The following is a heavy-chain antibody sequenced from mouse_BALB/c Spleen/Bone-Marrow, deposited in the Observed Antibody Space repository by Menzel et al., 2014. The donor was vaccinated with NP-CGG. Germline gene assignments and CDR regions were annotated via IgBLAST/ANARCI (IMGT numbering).Heavy chain of an antibody. V-gene: IGHV4-1*02. D-gene: IGHD1-1*01. J-gene: IGHJ2*01. Sequence: EVKLVESGGGLVQPGGSLKLSCAASGFDFSRYWMSWVRQAPGKGLEWIGEINPDSSTIKYTPSLKDKFIISRDNAKNTLYLQMSKVRSEDTALYYCARGGYGSSYYFDYWGQGTTLTVSS. CDR2: INPDSSTI. CDR1: GFDFSRYW. CDR3: ARGGYGSSYYFDY.